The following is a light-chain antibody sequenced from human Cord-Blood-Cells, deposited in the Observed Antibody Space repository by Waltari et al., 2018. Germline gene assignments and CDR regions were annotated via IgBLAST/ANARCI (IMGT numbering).Light chain of an antibody. CDR1: SSDVGGYNY. J-gene: IGLJ2*01. Sequence: ALTQPRSVSGSPGQSVTISCTGTSSDVGGYNYVSWYQQHPGKAPKLMIYDVSKRPSGVPDRFSGSKSGNTASLTISGLQAEDEADYYCCSYAGSYTYVVFGGGTKLTVL. CDR3: CSYAGSYTYVV. V-gene: IGLV2-11*01. CDR2: DVS.